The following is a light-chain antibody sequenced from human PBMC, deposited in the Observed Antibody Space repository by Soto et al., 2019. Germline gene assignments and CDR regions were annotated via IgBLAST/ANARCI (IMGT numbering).Light chain of an antibody. CDR1: QSISSW. Sequence: DIQMTQSPSTLSASVGDRVIITCRASQSISSWLAWYQQKPGKAPDLLIYRASTLKTGIPSRFSGSGSGTEILLTSSLLQPDDFANYYCQQYDRASWTFGQGTKVEIK. CDR2: RAS. CDR3: QQYDRASWT. V-gene: IGKV1-5*03. J-gene: IGKJ1*01.